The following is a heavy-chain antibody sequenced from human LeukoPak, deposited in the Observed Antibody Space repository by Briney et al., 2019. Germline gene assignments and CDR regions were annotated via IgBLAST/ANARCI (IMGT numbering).Heavy chain of an antibody. V-gene: IGHV4-59*01. CDR2: IYYSGST. Sequence: SETLSLTCTVSGGSISSYYWSWIRQPPGKGLEWIGYIYYSGSTNYNPSLKSRVTISVDTSKNQFSLKLSSATAADTAVYYCAKDLPYCSGGSCSTWGQGTLVTVSS. D-gene: IGHD2-15*01. CDR3: AKDLPYCSGGSCST. J-gene: IGHJ5*02. CDR1: GGSISSYY.